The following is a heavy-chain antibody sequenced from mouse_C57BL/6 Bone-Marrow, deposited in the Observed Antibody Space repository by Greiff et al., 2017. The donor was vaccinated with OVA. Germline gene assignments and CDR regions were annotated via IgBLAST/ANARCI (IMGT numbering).Heavy chain of an antibody. V-gene: IGHV1-81*01. CDR2: IYPRSGNT. CDR3: ERGDYGRSYPSWSAY. J-gene: IGHJ3*01. CDR1: GYTFTSYG. D-gene: IGHD1-1*01. Sequence: VQLQQSGAELARPGASVKLSCKASGYTFTSYGISWVKQRTGQGLEWIGEIYPRSGNTYYNEKFKGKATLTADKSSSTAYMELRSLTYEDSAVEFCERGDYGRSYPSWSAYWGQGTLVTVSA.